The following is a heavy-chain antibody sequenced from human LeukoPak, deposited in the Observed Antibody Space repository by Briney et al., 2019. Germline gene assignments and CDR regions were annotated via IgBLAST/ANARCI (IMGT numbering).Heavy chain of an antibody. D-gene: IGHD4-17*01. CDR1: RFTFSSYS. CDR3: ARDSSLGDHPGVGWFDP. CDR2: ISSSSSYI. J-gene: IGHJ5*02. Sequence: PGGSLRLSCAASRFTFSSYSMNWVRQAPGKGLEWVSSISSSSSYIYYADSVKGRFTISRDNAKNSLYLQMNSLRAEDTAVYYCARDSSLGDHPGVGWFDPWGQGTLVTVSS. V-gene: IGHV3-21*01.